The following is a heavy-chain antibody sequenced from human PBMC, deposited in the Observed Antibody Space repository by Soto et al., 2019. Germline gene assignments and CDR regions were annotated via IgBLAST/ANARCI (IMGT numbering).Heavy chain of an antibody. CDR3: AKDRRDSSGYYYPGY. V-gene: IGHV3-30*18. J-gene: IGHJ4*02. CDR1: GFTFSSYG. Sequence: GGALRLSCAASGFTFSSYGMHWVRQAPGKGLEWVAVISYDGSNKYYADSVKGRFTISRDNSKNTLYLQMNSLRAEDTAVYYCAKDRRDSSGYYYPGYWGQGTLVNVSS. D-gene: IGHD3-22*01. CDR2: ISYDGSNK.